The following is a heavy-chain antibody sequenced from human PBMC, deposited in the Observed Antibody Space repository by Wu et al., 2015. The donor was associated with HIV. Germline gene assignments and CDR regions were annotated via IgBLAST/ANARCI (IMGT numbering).Heavy chain of an antibody. D-gene: IGHD2-2*01. CDR3: ARDVADIVVVPAATQPYGTGR. J-gene: IGHJ6*02. CDR1: GYTFTSYY. V-gene: IGHV1-46*01. CDR2: INPSGGST. Sequence: QVQLVQSGAEVKKPGASVKVSCKASGYTFTSYYMHWVRQAPGQGLEWMGIINPSGGSTSYAQKFQGRVTMTRDTSTSTVYMELSSLRSEDTAVYYCARDVADIVVVPAATQPYGTGRLGPKGTT.